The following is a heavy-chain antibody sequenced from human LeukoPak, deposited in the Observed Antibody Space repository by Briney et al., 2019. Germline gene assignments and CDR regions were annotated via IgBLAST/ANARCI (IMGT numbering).Heavy chain of an antibody. V-gene: IGHV3-7*03. CDR1: GFSFSNYW. D-gene: IGHD4/OR15-4a*01. CDR3: AKVEYGVYFDY. Sequence: GSLRLSCTASGFSFSNYWMSWVRQAPGKGLEWVASIKQDESEKYYVDSVKGRFTTSRDNAKSSLYLQMNALRGEDTAVYYCAKVEYGVYFDYWGQGTLVTVSS. CDR2: IKQDESEK. J-gene: IGHJ4*02.